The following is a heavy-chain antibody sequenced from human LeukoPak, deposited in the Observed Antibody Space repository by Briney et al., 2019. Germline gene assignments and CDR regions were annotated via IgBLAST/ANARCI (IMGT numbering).Heavy chain of an antibody. CDR3: ARVSRSAPYCSGGSCYSIPDY. V-gene: IGHV1-2*06. CDR2: INPNSGGT. CDR1: GYTFTGYY. J-gene: IGHJ4*02. Sequence: ASVKVSCKASGYTFTGYYMHWVRQAPGQGLEWMGRINPNSGGTNYAQKFQGRVTMTRDTFISTAYMELSRLRSDDTAVYYCARVSRSAPYCSGGSCYSIPDYWGQGTLVTVSS. D-gene: IGHD2-15*01.